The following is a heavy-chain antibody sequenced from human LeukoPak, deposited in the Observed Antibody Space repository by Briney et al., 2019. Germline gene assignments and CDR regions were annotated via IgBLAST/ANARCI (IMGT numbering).Heavy chain of an antibody. CDR3: AKDFDAYSYGSAADY. V-gene: IGHV3-30*18. Sequence: GGSLRLSCAASGFTFSSYGMHWVRQAPGKGLEWVAVISYDGSNKYYADSVKGRFTISRDNSKNTLYLQMNSLRVEDTAVYYCAKDFDAYSYGSAADYWGQGTLVTVSS. D-gene: IGHD5-18*01. J-gene: IGHJ4*02. CDR1: GFTFSSYG. CDR2: ISYDGSNK.